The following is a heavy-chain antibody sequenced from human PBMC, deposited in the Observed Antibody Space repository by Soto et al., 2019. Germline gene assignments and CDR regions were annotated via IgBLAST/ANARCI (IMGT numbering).Heavy chain of an antibody. CDR1: GFTFSDYY. CDR2: ISSSGSTI. V-gene: IGHV3-11*01. D-gene: IGHD2-21*02. Sequence: QVQLVESGGGLVKPGGSLRLSCVASGFTFSDYYMTWIRQVPGKGLEWVAYISSSGSTIYYADSVKGRLTISRDNAKNSLYLQMNCLRAEDTAVYYCARERHVVLVTAIDYWGQGTLVTVSS. CDR3: ARERHVVLVTAIDY. J-gene: IGHJ4*02.